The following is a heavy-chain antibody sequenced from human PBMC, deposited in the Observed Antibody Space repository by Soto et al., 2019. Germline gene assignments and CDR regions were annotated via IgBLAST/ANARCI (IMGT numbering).Heavy chain of an antibody. D-gene: IGHD3-9*01. J-gene: IGHJ5*02. CDR3: ARSSSDISEATGSVDP. Sequence: GASVKVSCKASGGTFNSYIINWVRQAPGQGLEWMGRIIPIIAITNYAQKFQGRVTITADKSTSTAYMELSSLRFEDTAVYYCARSSSDISEATGSVDPWGQGTLVTVSS. V-gene: IGHV1-69*02. CDR1: GGTFNSYI. CDR2: IIPIIAIT.